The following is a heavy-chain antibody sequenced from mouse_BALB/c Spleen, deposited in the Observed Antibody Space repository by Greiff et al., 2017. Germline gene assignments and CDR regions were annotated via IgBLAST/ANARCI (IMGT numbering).Heavy chain of an antibody. CDR2: IYPSDSYT. CDR1: GYTFTSYW. Sequence: QVQLQQPGAELVRPGASVKLSCKASGYTFTSYWINWVKQRPGQGLEWIGNIYPSDSYTNYNQKFKDKATLTVDKSSSTAYMQLNSLTSEDSAVYYCARGQLGGFDYWGQGTTLTVSS. D-gene: IGHD4-1*02. J-gene: IGHJ2*01. CDR3: ARGQLGGFDY. V-gene: IGHV1-69*02.